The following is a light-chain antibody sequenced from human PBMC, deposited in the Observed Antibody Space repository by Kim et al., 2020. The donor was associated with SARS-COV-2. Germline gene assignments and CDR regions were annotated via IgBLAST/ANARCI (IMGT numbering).Light chain of an antibody. V-gene: IGLV2-14*03. CDR3: SSYTSSSRVV. CDR1: SSDVGGYNY. CDR2: DVS. J-gene: IGLJ2*01. Sequence: GPSIPISCTGTSSDVGGYNYVSWYQQHPGKAPKLMIYDVSNRPSGVSNRFSGSKSGNTASLTISGLQAEDEADYYCSSYTSSSRVVFGGGTQLTVL.